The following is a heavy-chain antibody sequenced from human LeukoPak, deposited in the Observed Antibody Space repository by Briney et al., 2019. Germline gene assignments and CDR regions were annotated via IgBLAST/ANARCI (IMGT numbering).Heavy chain of an antibody. CDR3: AKTNGYFDS. CDR2: INGGGDNA. V-gene: IGHV3-23*01. Sequence: GSLKLSFAASGFPFSKYAMTWLRPAPGKGLECVSGINGGGDNAYYTNSVKGRFTISRDNSKNTLYLQMNSLRAEDTAVYYCAKTNGYFDSWGQGTLVTVSS. CDR1: GFPFSKYA. J-gene: IGHJ4*02.